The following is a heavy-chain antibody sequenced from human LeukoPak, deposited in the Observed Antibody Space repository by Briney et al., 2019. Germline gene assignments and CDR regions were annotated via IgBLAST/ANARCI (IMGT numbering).Heavy chain of an antibody. CDR3: ATDPAIFGVVPPYYYYYMDV. CDR2: FDPEDGET. CDR1: GYTLTELS. J-gene: IGHJ6*03. D-gene: IGHD3-3*01. Sequence: GASVKLSCKVSGYTLTELSMHWVRQAAGQGLEWWGGFDPEDGETIYAQKFQGRVTMTEDTSTDTAYMELSSLRSEDTAVYYCATDPAIFGVVPPYYYYYMDVWGKGTTVTVSS. V-gene: IGHV1-24*01.